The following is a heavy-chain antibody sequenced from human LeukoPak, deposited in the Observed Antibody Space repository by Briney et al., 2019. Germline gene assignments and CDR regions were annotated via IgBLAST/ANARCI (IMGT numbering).Heavy chain of an antibody. CDR2: ISYSGNT. CDR1: RGSISSFY. Sequence: KPSETLSLPCTVSRGSISSFYWSWIRQPPGKGREWIGYISYSGNTKYNPSLKSRVTISVDTSKNQFSLKLSSVTAADTAVYYCARDYGGKFDYWGQGTLVTVSS. CDR3: ARDYGGKFDY. V-gene: IGHV4-59*01. D-gene: IGHD4-23*01. J-gene: IGHJ4*02.